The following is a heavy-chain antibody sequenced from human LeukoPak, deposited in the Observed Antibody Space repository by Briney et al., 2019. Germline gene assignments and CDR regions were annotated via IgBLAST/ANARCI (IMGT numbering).Heavy chain of an antibody. CDR3: ARVVQSTDSSGFYLPEYFQH. CDR1: GGSISSGGYS. CDR2: IYNSGST. Sequence: PSETLSLTCAVSGGSISSGGYSWNWIRQPPGKGLEWIGYIYNSGSTSYNPSLKSRVTMSVDTSKNQFSLKLRSVTAADTAVYYCARVVQSTDSSGFYLPEYFQHWGQGTLVTVSS. D-gene: IGHD3-22*01. J-gene: IGHJ1*01. V-gene: IGHV4-30-4*07.